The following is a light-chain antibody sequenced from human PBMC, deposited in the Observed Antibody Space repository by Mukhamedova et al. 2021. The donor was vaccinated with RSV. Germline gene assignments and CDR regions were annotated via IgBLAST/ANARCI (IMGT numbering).Light chain of an antibody. CDR3: QQYNDFQS. CDR1: SINNW. Sequence: SINNWLAWYQQKAGKAPKLLIYKASSLESGVPSRFSGSGSGTEFTLTISSLQPDDFATYYCQQYNDFQSFGQGTKVEF. CDR2: KAS. V-gene: IGKV1-5*03. J-gene: IGKJ1*01.